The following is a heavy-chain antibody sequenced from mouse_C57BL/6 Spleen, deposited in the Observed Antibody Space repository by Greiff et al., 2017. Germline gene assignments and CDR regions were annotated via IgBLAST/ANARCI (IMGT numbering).Heavy chain of an antibody. CDR3: ARDYGYDGHFAY. CDR2: IHPNSGST. D-gene: IGHD2-2*01. Sequence: QVQLQQPGAELVKPGASVKLSCKASGYTFTSYWMHWVKQRPGQGLEWIGIIHPNSGSTNYNEKFKSKATLTVDKSYSTAYMQLSSLTSEDAAVYYCARDYGYDGHFAYWGQGTMVTVSA. V-gene: IGHV1-64*01. J-gene: IGHJ3*01. CDR1: GYTFTSYW.